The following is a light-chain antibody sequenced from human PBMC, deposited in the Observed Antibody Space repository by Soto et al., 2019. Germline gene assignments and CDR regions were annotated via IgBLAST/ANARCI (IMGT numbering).Light chain of an antibody. J-gene: IGLJ3*02. CDR1: SSNIGSET. CDR3: AAWDDSLKGWV. V-gene: IGLV1-44*01. Sequence: QSALTQPPSASGTPGQRVTISCSGSSSNIGSETVYWYQQVPGTAPKLLIYANNQRPSGVPDRFSVSKSGTSASLAIGGLQSEDEADYYCAAWDDSLKGWVFGGGTKLTVL. CDR2: ANN.